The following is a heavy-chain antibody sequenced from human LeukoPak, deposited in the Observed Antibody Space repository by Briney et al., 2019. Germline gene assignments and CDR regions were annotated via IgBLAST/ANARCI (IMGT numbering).Heavy chain of an antibody. J-gene: IGHJ4*02. Sequence: PWASVKVSCKVSGYTLTELSMHWVRQAPGKGLEWMGGFDPEDGETIYAQKFQGRVTMTEDTSTDTAYIELSSLSSEDTAVYYCATPIRGGSYYVLYFDYWGQGTLVTVSS. CDR1: GYTLTELS. D-gene: IGHD1-26*01. CDR3: ATPIRGGSYYVLYFDY. V-gene: IGHV1-24*01. CDR2: FDPEDGET.